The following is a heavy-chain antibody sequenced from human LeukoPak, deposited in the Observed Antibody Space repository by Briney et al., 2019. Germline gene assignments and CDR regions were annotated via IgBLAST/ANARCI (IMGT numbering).Heavy chain of an antibody. V-gene: IGHV4-39*07. D-gene: IGHD5-24*01. CDR2: IYHSGST. CDR1: GGSISSGGYY. CDR3: ARVGRWLQVPSI. J-gene: IGHJ3*02. Sequence: PSETLSLTCTVSGGSISSGGYYWSWIRQPPGKGLEWIGSIYHSGSTYYNPSLKSRVTISVDTSKNQFSLKLSSVTAADTAVYYCARVGRWLQVPSIWGQGTMVIVSS.